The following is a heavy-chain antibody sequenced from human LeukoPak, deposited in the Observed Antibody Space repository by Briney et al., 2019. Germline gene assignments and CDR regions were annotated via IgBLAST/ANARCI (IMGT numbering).Heavy chain of an antibody. CDR2: ISYDGSNK. CDR1: GFTVSSNY. Sequence: GGSLRLSCVASGFTVSSNYMSWVRQAPGKGLEWVAVISYDGSNKYYADSVKGRFTISRDNSKNTLYLQMNRLRAEDTAVYYCAKDTSSWYATFDYWGQGTLVTVSS. D-gene: IGHD6-13*01. CDR3: AKDTSSWYATFDY. V-gene: IGHV3-30*18. J-gene: IGHJ4*02.